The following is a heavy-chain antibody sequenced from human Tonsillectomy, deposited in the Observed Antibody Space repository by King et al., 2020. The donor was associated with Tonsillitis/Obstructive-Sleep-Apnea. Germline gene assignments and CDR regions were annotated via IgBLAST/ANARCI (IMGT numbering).Heavy chain of an antibody. J-gene: IGHJ4*02. D-gene: IGHD2-2*01. Sequence: VQLQQWGAGLLKPSETLSLTCAVYGVSFSGYYWSWIRQPPGKGLEWIGEINHSGSTNYNPSLKSRVTISVDTSKNQFSLKLSSVTAADTAVYYCARGLDCSSTSCYRFDYWGQGTLVTVSS. CDR3: ARGLDCSSTSCYRFDY. V-gene: IGHV4-34*01. CDR2: INHSGST. CDR1: GVSFSGYY.